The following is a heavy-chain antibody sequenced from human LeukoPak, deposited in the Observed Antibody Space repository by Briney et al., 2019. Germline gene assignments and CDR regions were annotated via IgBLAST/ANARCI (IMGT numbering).Heavy chain of an antibody. J-gene: IGHJ3*02. Sequence: SQTLSLTCAISGDSVSSNSAAWNWIRQSPSRGLEWLGRTYYRSKWYNDYAVSVKSRITINPDTSKNQFSLQLNSVTPEDTAVYYCARDLDRGIAAAGNAFDIWGQGTMVTVSS. D-gene: IGHD6-13*01. CDR1: GDSVSSNSAA. CDR3: ARDLDRGIAAAGNAFDI. V-gene: IGHV6-1*01. CDR2: TYYRSKWYN.